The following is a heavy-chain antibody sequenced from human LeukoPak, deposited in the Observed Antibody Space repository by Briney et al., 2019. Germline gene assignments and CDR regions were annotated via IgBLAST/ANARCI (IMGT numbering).Heavy chain of an antibody. D-gene: IGHD6-19*01. Sequence: KPSQTLSLTCTVSGGSISSGSYYWSWIRQPAGRGLEWIVRIYTSGSTNYNPSLKSRVTISVDTSKNQFSLKLSSVTAADTAVYYCARAVAGITGNFDLWGRGTLVTVSS. CDR2: IYTSGST. J-gene: IGHJ2*01. CDR3: ARAVAGITGNFDL. V-gene: IGHV4-61*02. CDR1: GGSISSGSYY.